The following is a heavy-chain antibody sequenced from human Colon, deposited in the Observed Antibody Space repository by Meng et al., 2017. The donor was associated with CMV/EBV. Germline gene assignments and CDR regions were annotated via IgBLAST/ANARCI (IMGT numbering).Heavy chain of an antibody. CDR2: ISESGTFT. CDR3: ARAAIAIDSYFDY. CDR1: GITFSNFR. J-gene: IGHJ4*02. D-gene: IGHD2-21*01. Sequence: GESLKISCAASGITFSNFRMVWVRQAPGKGLEWISGISESGTFTYYADSVKGRFTISRDRSTNTWSLQMSGLRAEDTAVYYCARAAIAIDSYFDYWGQGTLVTVSS. V-gene: IGHV3-23*01.